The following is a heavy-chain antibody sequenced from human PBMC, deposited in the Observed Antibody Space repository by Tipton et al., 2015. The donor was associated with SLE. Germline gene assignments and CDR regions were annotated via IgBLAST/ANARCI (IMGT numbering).Heavy chain of an antibody. CDR3: ARMGDRWYFDL. J-gene: IGHJ2*01. CDR1: GGSISSDGHY. V-gene: IGHV4-31*11. D-gene: IGHD3-16*01. Sequence: TLSLTCVVSGGSISSDGHYWTWIRQHPGKGLEFIAFIYFSGRTYYSPSLKSRVTMSVDTSENQFSLKLSSVTAADTAVYYCARMGDRWYFDLWGRGTLLTVSS. CDR2: IYFSGRT.